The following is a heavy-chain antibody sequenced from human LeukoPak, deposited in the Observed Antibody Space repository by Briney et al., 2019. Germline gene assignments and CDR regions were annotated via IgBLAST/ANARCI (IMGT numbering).Heavy chain of an antibody. CDR2: IYYSGST. J-gene: IGHJ4*02. V-gene: IGHV4-39*07. CDR1: GFTFSSYN. D-gene: IGHD3-22*01. Sequence: GSLRLSCAASGFTFSSYNINWVRQAPGKGLEWIGSIYYSGSTYYNPSLKSRVTISVDTTRAQFSLKLSSVTAADTAVYYCARDRYYYDSSAYYSDFWGQGTLVTVSS. CDR3: ARDRYYYDSSAYYSDF.